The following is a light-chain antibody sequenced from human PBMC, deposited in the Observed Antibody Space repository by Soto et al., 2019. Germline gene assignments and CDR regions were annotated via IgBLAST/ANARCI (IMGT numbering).Light chain of an antibody. J-gene: IGKJ5*01. Sequence: EIVLTQSPVTLSLSPGERATLSCRASQSVRTYLAWYQVKPGQAPRLLIYDASRRASGVPARFSRSGSGTHFTLTISSLEPEDFALYYCQQRNTWPPITFCQGTRLESK. CDR2: DAS. V-gene: IGKV3-11*01. CDR1: QSVRTY. CDR3: QQRNTWPPIT.